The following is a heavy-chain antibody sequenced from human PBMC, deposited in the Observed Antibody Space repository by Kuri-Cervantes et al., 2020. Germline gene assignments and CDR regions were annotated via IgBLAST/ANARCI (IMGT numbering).Heavy chain of an antibody. V-gene: IGHV4-30-2*01. CDR1: GGSISSGGYS. D-gene: IGHD3-3*01. J-gene: IGHJ6*02. CDR2: IYHSGST. CDR3: ARLGPGEFPIFGVVIFGYYYGMDV. Sequence: SQTLSLTCAVSGGSISSGGYSWSWIRQPPGKGLEWIGYIYHSGSTYYNPSLKSRVTISVDRSKNQFSLKLSSVTAADTAVYYCARLGPGEFPIFGVVIFGYYYGMDVWGQGTTVTVSS.